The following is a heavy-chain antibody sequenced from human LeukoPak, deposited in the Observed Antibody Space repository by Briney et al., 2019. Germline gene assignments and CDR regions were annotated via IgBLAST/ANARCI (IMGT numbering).Heavy chain of an antibody. CDR2: IYYSGST. V-gene: IGHV4-39*01. D-gene: IGHD3-22*01. J-gene: IGHJ4*02. CDR3: ARHTRLDYYDSSGYFDY. Sequence: SETLSLTCTVSGGSISSSSYYWGWIRQPPGKGLEWIGSIYYSGSTYYNPSLKSRVTISVDTSKNQFSLKLSSVTAADTAVYYCARHTRLDYYDSSGYFDYWGQGTLVTVSS. CDR1: GGSISSSSYY.